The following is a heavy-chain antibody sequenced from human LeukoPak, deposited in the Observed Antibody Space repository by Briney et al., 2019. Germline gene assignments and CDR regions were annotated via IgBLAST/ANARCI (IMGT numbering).Heavy chain of an antibody. J-gene: IGHJ6*03. V-gene: IGHV4-34*01. CDR3: ARQGGLLYYYYYYMDV. CDR1: GGSFSGYY. D-gene: IGHD3-10*01. Sequence: SETLSLTCAVYGGSFSGYYWSWIRQPPGKGLEWIGEINHSGSTNYNPSLKGRVTISVDTSKNQFSLKLSSVTAADTAVYYCARQGGLLYYYYYYMDVWGKGTTVTISS. CDR2: INHSGST.